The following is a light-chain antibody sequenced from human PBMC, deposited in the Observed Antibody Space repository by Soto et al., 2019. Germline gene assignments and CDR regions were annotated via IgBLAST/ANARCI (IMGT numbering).Light chain of an antibody. J-gene: IGKJ5*01. V-gene: IGKV1-39*01. CDR3: QQRSNWPPSIT. CDR1: QNVRSY. Sequence: DSQMTQSPSSLSASVGDRVTITCRASQNVRSYVNWYQQKPGKAPNVLIYETSTLQDGVPSRFSGDGYGTDFTLSISSLEPEDFAVYYCQQRSNWPPSITFGQGTRLEIK. CDR2: ETS.